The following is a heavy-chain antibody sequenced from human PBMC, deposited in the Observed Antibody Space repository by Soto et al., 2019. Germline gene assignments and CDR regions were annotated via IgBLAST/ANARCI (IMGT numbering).Heavy chain of an antibody. D-gene: IGHD3-9*01. CDR3: ARDYDLLTGNYDIPLYGLEV. CDR1: GYTFINYA. Sequence: QVQLVQSGAEVKKPGASVKISCKASGYTFINYAIHWVRQAPGQRLEWMGWINAANGNRRYSRKFQGRLTITRDTSASAAYMELSSLGSEDTAVYSCARDYDLLTGNYDIPLYGLEVWGQGTTVTVSS. CDR2: INAANGNR. J-gene: IGHJ6*02. V-gene: IGHV1-3*01.